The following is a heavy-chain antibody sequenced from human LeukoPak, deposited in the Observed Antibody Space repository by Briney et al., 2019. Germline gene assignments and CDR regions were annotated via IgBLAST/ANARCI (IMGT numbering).Heavy chain of an antibody. CDR2: ITSSGSTI. CDR1: GLTFSSYE. D-gene: IGHD2-2*01. V-gene: IGHV3-48*03. J-gene: IGHJ4*02. CDR3: ARDQGYCSSTSCAYYFDY. Sequence: PGGSLRLSCAVSGLTFSSYEMNWVRQAPGKGLEWLSYITSSGSTIYYADSVKGRFTISRDNAKNSLYLQMNSLRAEDTAIYYCARDQGYCSSTSCAYYFDYWGQGTLVTVSS.